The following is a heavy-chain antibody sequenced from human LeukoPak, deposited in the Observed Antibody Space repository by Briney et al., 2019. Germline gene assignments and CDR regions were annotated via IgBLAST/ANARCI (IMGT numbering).Heavy chain of an antibody. V-gene: IGHV3-23*01. J-gene: IGHJ4*02. CDR3: ATYRQVLLPFES. CDR2: IFPSGGEI. CDR1: GFTFRTFA. Sequence: GRSLRLSCAASGFTFRTFAMIWVRQPPGKGLEWVSSIFPSGGEIHYADSVRGRFTISRDNSKSTLSLQMNSLRAEDTAIYYCATYRQVLLPFESWGQGTLVTVSS. D-gene: IGHD2-8*02.